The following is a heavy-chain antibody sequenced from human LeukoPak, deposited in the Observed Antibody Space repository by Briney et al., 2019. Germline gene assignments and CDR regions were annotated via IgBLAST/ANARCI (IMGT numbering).Heavy chain of an antibody. V-gene: IGHV4-59*01. Sequence: SETLSLTCTVSGGSISSYYWTWIRQPPGKGLEWIGYIYYSGSTNYNPSLKSRVTISVDTSKNQFSLKLSSVTAADTAVYFCARYSGTYYVYWGQGTLVTVSS. CDR3: ARYSGTYYVY. CDR2: IYYSGST. J-gene: IGHJ4*02. D-gene: IGHD1-26*01. CDR1: GGSISSYY.